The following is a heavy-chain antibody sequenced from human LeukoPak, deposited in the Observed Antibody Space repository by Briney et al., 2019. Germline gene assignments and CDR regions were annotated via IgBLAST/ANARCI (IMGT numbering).Heavy chain of an antibody. D-gene: IGHD2-2*02. J-gene: IGHJ4*02. V-gene: IGHV4-38-2*01. CDR1: GYSISNDYY. CDR3: ARLSGAPVRHPIYHFDY. CDR2: IYHSGST. Sequence: SETLSLTCAVSGYSISNDYYWGRVRQPPGKGLEWIGNIYHSGSTYKNSSLKSRLTMSLDTSKNQFSLKLISVTAADTAMYYCARLSGAPVRHPIYHFDYWGQGTLVTVSS.